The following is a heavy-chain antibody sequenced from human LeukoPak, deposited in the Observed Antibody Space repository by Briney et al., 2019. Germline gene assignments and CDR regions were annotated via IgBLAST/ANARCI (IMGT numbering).Heavy chain of an antibody. V-gene: IGHV5-51*01. CDR3: ARPLSGSGTSWTDY. D-gene: IGHD3-10*01. J-gene: IGHJ4*02. Sequence: GESLKISCKGSGYSFTSYWIGWVRQMPGKGLEWMGIVFPLDFETRYSPSFEGQVTISVDKTISTAYLQWSSLRASDTAMYYCARPLSGSGTSWTDYWGQGTLVTVSA. CDR2: VFPLDFET. CDR1: GYSFTSYW.